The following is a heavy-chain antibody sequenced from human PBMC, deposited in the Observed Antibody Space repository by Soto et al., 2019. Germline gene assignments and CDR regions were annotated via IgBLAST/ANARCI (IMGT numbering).Heavy chain of an antibody. Sequence: PGGSLKLSCAASGFTFSSYAIHWVRQAPGKGLEWVAVISYDGSNKYYADSVKGRFTISRDNSKHTLYLQMNSPRAEDTAVYYCARVGGMASVESNYPFYGMDVWGHGTTVTVSS. CDR1: GFTFSSYA. J-gene: IGHJ6*02. D-gene: IGHD4-4*01. V-gene: IGHV3-30-3*01. CDR3: ARVGGMASVESNYPFYGMDV. CDR2: ISYDGSNK.